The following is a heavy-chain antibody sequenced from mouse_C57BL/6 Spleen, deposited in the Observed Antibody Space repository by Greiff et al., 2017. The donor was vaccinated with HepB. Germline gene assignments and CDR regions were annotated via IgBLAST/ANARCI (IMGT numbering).Heavy chain of an antibody. CDR3: AIHEEGDSSGPADYAMDY. CDR1: GYTFTEYT. V-gene: IGHV1-62-2*01. CDR2: FYPGSGSI. J-gene: IGHJ4*01. Sequence: VQLQQSGAELVKPGASVKLSCKASGYTFTEYTIHWVKQRAGQGLEWIGWFYPGSGSIKYNEKFKDKATLTADKSSSTVYMELSRLTSEDSAVYFCAIHEEGDSSGPADYAMDYWGQGTSVTVSS. D-gene: IGHD3-2*02.